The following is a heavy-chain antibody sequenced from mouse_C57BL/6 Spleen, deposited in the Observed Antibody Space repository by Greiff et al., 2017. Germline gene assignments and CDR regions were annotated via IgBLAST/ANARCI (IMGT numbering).Heavy chain of an antibody. Sequence: QVQLKESGAELVKPGASVKLSCKASGYAFSSYWMNWVKQRPGKGLEWIGQIYPGDGDTNYNGKFKGKATLTADKSSSTAYMQLSSLTSEDSAVYYCARFRDYGGAYWGQGTLVTVSA. CDR3: ARFRDYGGAY. CDR2: IYPGDGDT. CDR1: GYAFSSYW. V-gene: IGHV1-80*01. J-gene: IGHJ3*01. D-gene: IGHD2-4*01.